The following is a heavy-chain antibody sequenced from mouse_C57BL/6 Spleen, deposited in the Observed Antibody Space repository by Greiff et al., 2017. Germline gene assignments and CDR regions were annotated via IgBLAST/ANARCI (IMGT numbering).Heavy chain of an antibody. J-gene: IGHJ4*01. V-gene: IGHV1-54*01. CDR1: GYAFTNYL. CDR3: ARGDGYCAMDY. Sequence: VQLQQSGAELVRPGTSVKVSCKASGYAFTNYLIAWVKQRPGQGLEWIGVINPGSGGTNYNEKFKGKATLTADKSSSTAYMQLSSLTSEDSAVYFGARGDGYCAMDYWGQGTSVTVSS. CDR2: INPGSGGT. D-gene: IGHD2-3*01.